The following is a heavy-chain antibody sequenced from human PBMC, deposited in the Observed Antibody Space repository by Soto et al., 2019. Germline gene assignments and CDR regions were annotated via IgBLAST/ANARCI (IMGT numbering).Heavy chain of an antibody. Sequence: SETLSLTCTVSGGYLGNYYWSWTRQPPGKGLEWIGYIYYAGSTTYSPSLKSRVTISLDTSKNQFSLKLDSVTAADTAVYYCARIGGYYQALDSWGQGTLVTVSS. D-gene: IGHD3-22*01. V-gene: IGHV4-59*08. CDR3: ARIGGYYQALDS. CDR2: IYYAGST. J-gene: IGHJ4*02. CDR1: GGYLGNYY.